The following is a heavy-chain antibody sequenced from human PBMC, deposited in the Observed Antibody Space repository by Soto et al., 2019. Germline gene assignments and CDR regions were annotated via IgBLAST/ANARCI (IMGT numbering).Heavy chain of an antibody. V-gene: IGHV1-69*01. CDR2: IIPIFGTA. CDR3: ARDGYDFWSGYFLYGMDV. D-gene: IGHD3-3*01. J-gene: IGHJ6*02. Sequence: QVQLVQSGAEVKKPGSSVKVSCKASGGTFSSYAISWVRQAPGQGLEWMGGIIPIFGTANYAQKCQGRVTITADESTSTAYMELSSLRSEDTAVYYCARDGYDFWSGYFLYGMDVWGQGTTVTVSS. CDR1: GGTFSSYA.